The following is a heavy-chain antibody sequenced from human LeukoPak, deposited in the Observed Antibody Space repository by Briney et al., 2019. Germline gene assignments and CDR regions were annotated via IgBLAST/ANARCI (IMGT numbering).Heavy chain of an antibody. CDR3: AKDISDYYGSGGLDI. Sequence: PGGSLRLSCAASGFTFDDYAMHWVRQAPGKGLEWVSLISGDGGSTYYADSVKGRFTISRDNSKNSLYLQMNSLRTEDTTLYYCAKDISDYYGSGGLDIWGQGTMVTVSS. D-gene: IGHD3-10*01. CDR2: ISGDGGST. V-gene: IGHV3-43*02. CDR1: GFTFDDYA. J-gene: IGHJ3*02.